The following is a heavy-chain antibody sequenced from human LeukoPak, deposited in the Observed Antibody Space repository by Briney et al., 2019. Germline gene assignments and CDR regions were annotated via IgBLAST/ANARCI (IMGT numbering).Heavy chain of an antibody. CDR1: GYTFTDYV. D-gene: IGHD6-19*01. J-gene: IGHJ6*02. V-gene: IGHV1-3*04. CDR2: ISTGSANR. Sequence: ASVKVSCKASGYTFTDYVIHWVRQAPGQRLEWMGWISTGSANRKYSQKFQGRVTFTRDTSASTAYMELSSLRSEDTAVYYCARDGGQWLDPKADYYYYYGMDVWGQGTTVTVSS. CDR3: ARDGGQWLDPKADYYYYYGMDV.